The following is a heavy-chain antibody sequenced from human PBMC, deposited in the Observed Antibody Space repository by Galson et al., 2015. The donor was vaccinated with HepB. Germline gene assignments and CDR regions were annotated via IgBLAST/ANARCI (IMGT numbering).Heavy chain of an antibody. Sequence: QSGAEVKKPGESLRISCKGSGYSFDNYWITWVRQMSGKGLEWMGNIDPSESRTNYSPSFQGHVTLSVDKTTRIAYLQWSSLKASDTAMFYCARNGYGDYYLNWGQGTLVTVSS. CDR3: ARNGYGDYYLN. CDR1: GYSFDNYW. J-gene: IGHJ4*02. V-gene: IGHV5-10-1*01. D-gene: IGHD4-17*01. CDR2: IDPSESRT.